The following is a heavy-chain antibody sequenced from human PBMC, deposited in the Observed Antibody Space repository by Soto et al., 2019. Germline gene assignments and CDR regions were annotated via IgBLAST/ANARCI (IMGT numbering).Heavy chain of an antibody. CDR3: ARDRDSSSSIGLYYFDY. CDR1: GGTFSSYA. V-gene: IGHV1-69*06. J-gene: IGHJ4*02. CDR2: IIPIFGTA. D-gene: IGHD6-6*01. Sequence: SVKVSCKASGGTFSSYAISWVRQAPGQGLEWMGGIIPIFGTANYAQKFQGRVTITADKSTSTAYMELSSLRSEGTAVYYCARDRDSSSSIGLYYFDYWGQGTLVTVSS.